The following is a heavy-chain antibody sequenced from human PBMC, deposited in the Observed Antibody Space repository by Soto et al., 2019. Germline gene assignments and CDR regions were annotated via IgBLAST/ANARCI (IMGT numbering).Heavy chain of an antibody. CDR3: ARESEDLTSNFDY. J-gene: IGHJ4*02. CDR1: GFTFSSYA. CDR2: VSGNGGKT. Sequence: GGSLRLSCAASGFTFSSYAMSWVRQAPGKGLEWVSLVSGNGGKTNYADSVKGRFTISRDNGKNSLYLEMHSLRAEDTAGYYCARESEDLTSNFDYWGQGTLVTVSS. V-gene: IGHV3-21*06.